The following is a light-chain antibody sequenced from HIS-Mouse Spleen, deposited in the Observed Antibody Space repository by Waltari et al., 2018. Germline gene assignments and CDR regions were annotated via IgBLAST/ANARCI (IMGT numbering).Light chain of an antibody. V-gene: IGLV2-11*01. CDR2: DVS. Sequence: QSALTQPRSVSGSPGQSVTISCTGTSSAGVGYNYVSWYQQHPGKAPKLMIYDVSKRPSGVPDRFSGSKSGNTASLTISGLQAEDEADYYCCSYAGSYTVFGGGTKLTVL. CDR3: CSYAGSYTV. CDR1: SSAGVGYNY. J-gene: IGLJ2*01.